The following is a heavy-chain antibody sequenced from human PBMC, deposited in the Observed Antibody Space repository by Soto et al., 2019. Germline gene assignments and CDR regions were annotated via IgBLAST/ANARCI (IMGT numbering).Heavy chain of an antibody. CDR3: AKAESRYASGWYAY. Sequence: EVQLLESGGGLVQPGGSLRLSCVASGFTFSSYAISWVRQAPGKGREWVSAISSAGRTYYADAVKGRFTISRDNSKNTLSLKMNSLRAEDTAVHYCAKAESRYASGWYAYWGQGTLVTVSS. V-gene: IGHV3-23*01. CDR2: ISSAGRT. J-gene: IGHJ4*02. CDR1: GFTFSSYA. D-gene: IGHD6-19*01.